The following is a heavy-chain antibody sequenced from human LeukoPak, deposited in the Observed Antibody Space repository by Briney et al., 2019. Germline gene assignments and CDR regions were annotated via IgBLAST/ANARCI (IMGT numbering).Heavy chain of an antibody. Sequence: GGSLRLSCAASGFTFSSYNMNWARQAPGKGLEWVSSLTSGSNYIYYTDSVKGRFTISRDNAKNTLYLQMNSLRAEDTAVYYCARDGGVEYYDSSNYYDYWGQGTLVTVSS. J-gene: IGHJ4*02. CDR3: ARDGGVEYYDSSNYYDY. V-gene: IGHV3-21*01. CDR2: LTSGSNYI. CDR1: GFTFSSYN. D-gene: IGHD3-22*01.